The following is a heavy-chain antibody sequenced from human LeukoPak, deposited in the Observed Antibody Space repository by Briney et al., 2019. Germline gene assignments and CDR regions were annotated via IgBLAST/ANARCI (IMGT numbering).Heavy chain of an antibody. J-gene: IGHJ4*02. CDR2: INHSGST. CDR1: GGSFSGYY. V-gene: IGHV4-34*01. D-gene: IGHD7-27*01. Sequence: PSETLSLTCAVYGGSFSGYYWSWIRQPPGKGLEWIGEINHSGSTNYNPSLKSRVTISVDTSENQFSLKLSSVAAADTAVYYCARGPWVDYWGQGTLVTVSS. CDR3: ARGPWVDY.